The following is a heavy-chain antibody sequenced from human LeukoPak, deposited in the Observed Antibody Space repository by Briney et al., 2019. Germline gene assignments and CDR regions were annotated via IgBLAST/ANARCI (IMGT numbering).Heavy chain of an antibody. D-gene: IGHD3-22*01. V-gene: IGHV3-30*02. CDR1: GFPFSSYG. CDR2: IRYDGSIK. CDR3: AKDVSGYYDSSGYLTHFDY. Sequence: GGSLRLSCAASGFPFSSYGMHWARQAPGKGLEWVAFIRYDGSIKYYADSVKGRFTISRDNSENTLYLQMKSLRAEDTAVYYCAKDVSGYYDSSGYLTHFDYWGQGTLVTVSS. J-gene: IGHJ4*02.